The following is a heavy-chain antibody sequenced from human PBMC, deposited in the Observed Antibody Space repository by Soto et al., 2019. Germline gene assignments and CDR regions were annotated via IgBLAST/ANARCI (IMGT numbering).Heavy chain of an antibody. CDR1: SVSISTYY. CDR3: ARVGDGYNYSYYNYMDV. CDR2: IYYSGSA. Sequence: QVQLQESGPGLVKPSETLSLTCTVSSVSISTYYWSWIRQPPGKGLEWIGYIYYSGSANYNPSLMSRVTISGDTSKNHFSLRLSSVTAADTAVYYCARVGDGYNYSYYNYMDVWGKGTTVTVSS. J-gene: IGHJ6*03. D-gene: IGHD2-21*01. V-gene: IGHV4-59*01.